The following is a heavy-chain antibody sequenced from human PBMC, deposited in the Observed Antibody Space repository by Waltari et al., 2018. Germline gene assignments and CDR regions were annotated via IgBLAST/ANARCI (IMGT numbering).Heavy chain of an antibody. V-gene: IGHV1-46*01. J-gene: IGHJ4*02. CDR2: INPSAGVST. CDR3: ARGLLEYSSSSFLDY. CDR1: GYTFTSND. D-gene: IGHD6-6*01. Sequence: QVQLVQSGAEVKKPGASVKVSCKTSGYTFTSNDIHWVRQAPGQGLEWMGIINPSAGVSTTYAPKFQGRVTMTRDTSTRTVYMDLSSLTSEDTAVYYCARGLLEYSSSSFLDYWGQGTLVTVSS.